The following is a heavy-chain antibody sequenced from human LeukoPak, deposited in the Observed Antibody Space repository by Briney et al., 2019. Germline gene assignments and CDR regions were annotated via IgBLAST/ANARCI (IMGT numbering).Heavy chain of an antibody. D-gene: IGHD5-18*01. CDR1: GGTFSSSA. J-gene: IGHJ6*02. CDR2: IIPVLNIT. Sequence: GASVKVSCKTSGGTFSSSAITWVRQPPGQGLEWMGRIIPVLNITTYAQKFQGSVTITADTSTSTVYMELSSLRAEEPAVYYCSRDQGLTAPPPYGLDGWGQGTTVIVSS. V-gene: IGHV1-69*04. CDR3: SRDQGLTAPPPYGLDG.